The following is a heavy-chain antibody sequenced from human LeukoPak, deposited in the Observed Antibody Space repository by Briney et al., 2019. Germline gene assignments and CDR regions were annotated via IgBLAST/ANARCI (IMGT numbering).Heavy chain of an antibody. CDR2: ISSSGSTI. Sequence: GGSLRLSCAASGFTFSSYEMNWVRQAPGKGLEWVSYISSSGSTIYYADSVKGRFTISRDNAKNSLYLQMNSLRAEDTAVYYCARVFMRDSSGWYDVDYWGQGTLVTVSS. J-gene: IGHJ4*02. CDR1: GFTFSSYE. V-gene: IGHV3-48*03. D-gene: IGHD6-19*01. CDR3: ARVFMRDSSGWYDVDY.